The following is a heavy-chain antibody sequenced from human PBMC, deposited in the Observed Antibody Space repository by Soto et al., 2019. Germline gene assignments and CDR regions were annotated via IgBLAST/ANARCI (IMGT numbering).Heavy chain of an antibody. CDR2: IGGSGDST. CDR3: AKDLTTYYYDSSGYP. J-gene: IGHJ5*02. D-gene: IGHD3-22*01. Sequence: GGSLRLSCAASGFTFSSYAMSWVRQAPGKGLEWVSAIGGSGDSTYYADSVKGRFTISRDNSKNTLYLQMNSLRAEDTAVYYCAKDLTTYYYDSSGYPWGQGTLVTVSS. CDR1: GFTFSSYA. V-gene: IGHV3-23*01.